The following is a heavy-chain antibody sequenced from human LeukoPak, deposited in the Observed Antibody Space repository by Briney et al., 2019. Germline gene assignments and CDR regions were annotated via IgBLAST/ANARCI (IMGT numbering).Heavy chain of an antibody. CDR2: ISSSSSYI. CDR1: GSTFSSYS. Sequence: GGSLRLSCAASGSTFSSYSMNWVRQAPGKGLEWVSSISSSSSYIYYADSVKGRFTISRDNAKDSLYLQMNSLRAEDTAVYYCARDDRIVVVPAADPYYYYYGMDVWGQGTTVTVSS. D-gene: IGHD2-2*01. J-gene: IGHJ6*02. CDR3: ARDDRIVVVPAADPYYYYYGMDV. V-gene: IGHV3-21*01.